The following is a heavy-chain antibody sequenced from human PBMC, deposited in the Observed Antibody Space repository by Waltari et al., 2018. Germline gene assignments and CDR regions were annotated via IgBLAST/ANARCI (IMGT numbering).Heavy chain of an antibody. J-gene: IGHJ4*02. D-gene: IGHD3-10*01. Sequence: QVHLVESGGGVVQLGRSLRLSCAAFGFTFSSGGMHWVRPAPGKGLEWVAVIWYDVSNKHYADSVKGRFTISRDNSKNTLYLQMNSLRAEDTAVYYCARNDYNGNSFDYWGQGTLVTVSS. CDR1: GFTFSSGG. V-gene: IGHV3-33*01. CDR2: IWYDVSNK. CDR3: ARNDYNGNSFDY.